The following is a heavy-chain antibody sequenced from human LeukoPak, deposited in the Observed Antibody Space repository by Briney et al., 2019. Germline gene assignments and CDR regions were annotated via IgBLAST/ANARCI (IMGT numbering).Heavy chain of an antibody. J-gene: IGHJ4*02. CDR3: ARGTPTNYGAYLYYFDY. D-gene: IGHD4-17*01. CDR2: INPSGGST. V-gene: IGHV1-46*01. CDR1: GYTFTTYY. Sequence: ASVKVSCKASGYTFTTYYMHWVRQAPGQGLEWMGIINPSGGSTNYAQKFQGRVTMTRDTSTSTVYMELSSLRSEDTAVYYCARGTPTNYGAYLYYFDYWGQGALVTVSS.